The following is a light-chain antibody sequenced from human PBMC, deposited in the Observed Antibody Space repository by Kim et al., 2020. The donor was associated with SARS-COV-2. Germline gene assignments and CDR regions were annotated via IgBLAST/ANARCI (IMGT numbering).Light chain of an antibody. Sequence: SPVERATLSCRASQSVSSSYLAWYQQKPGQAPRLLIYGASSRATGIPDRFSGSGSGTDFTLTISRLEPEDFAVYYCQQYGSSPLTFGPGTKVDIK. CDR3: QQYGSSPLT. V-gene: IGKV3-20*01. CDR2: GAS. CDR1: QSVSSSY. J-gene: IGKJ3*01.